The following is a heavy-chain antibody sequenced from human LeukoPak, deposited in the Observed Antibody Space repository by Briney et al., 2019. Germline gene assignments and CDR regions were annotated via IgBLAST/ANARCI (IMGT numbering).Heavy chain of an antibody. V-gene: IGHV3-74*01. J-gene: IGHJ1*01. D-gene: IGHD3-22*01. CDR3: ARAPSEIGGYYPEYFRH. CDR1: GFTFSSYW. CDR2: IKSGGST. Sequence: GGSLRLSCAASGFTFSSYWMHWVRQAPGKGLVWVSRIKSGGSTNYAGSVKGRFTISRDNAKNTVSLQMNSLRAEDTGVYHCARAPSEIGGYYPEYFRHWGQGTLVTVSS.